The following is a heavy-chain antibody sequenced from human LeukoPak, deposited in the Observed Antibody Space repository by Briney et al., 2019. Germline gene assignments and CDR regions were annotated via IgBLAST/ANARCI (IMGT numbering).Heavy chain of an antibody. D-gene: IGHD3-10*01. CDR3: ARSVTKRFGELFSYYYYYMDV. CDR2: ISSSGSTI. CDR1: GFTFSDYY. J-gene: IGHJ6*03. V-gene: IGHV3-11*04. Sequence: GGSLRLSCAAPGFTFSDYYMSWIRQAPGKGLEWVSYISSSGSTIYYADSVKGRFTISRDNAKNSLYLQMNSLRAEDTAVYYCARSVTKRFGELFSYYYYYMDVWGKGTTVTVSS.